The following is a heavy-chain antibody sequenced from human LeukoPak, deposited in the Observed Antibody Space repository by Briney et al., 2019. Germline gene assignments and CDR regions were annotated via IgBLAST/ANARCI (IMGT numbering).Heavy chain of an antibody. CDR3: AKETYYYDSSGYYYDFVFDY. Sequence: PGGYLRLSCAASGFTFSSYGTHWVREAPGKGLEWVAVLSYDGSNKYYADSVKGRFTISRDNSKNTLYLQMNSLRAEDTAVYYCAKETYYYDSSGYYYDFVFDYWGQGTLVTVSS. D-gene: IGHD3-22*01. J-gene: IGHJ4*02. CDR1: GFTFSSYG. CDR2: LSYDGSNK. V-gene: IGHV3-30*18.